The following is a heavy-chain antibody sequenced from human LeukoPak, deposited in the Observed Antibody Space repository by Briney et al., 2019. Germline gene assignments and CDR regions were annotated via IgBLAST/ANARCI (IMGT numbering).Heavy chain of an antibody. Sequence: GASVKVSCKASGYTFTSYYMHWVRQAPGQGLEWMGIINPSGGNTNYAQKFQGRVTMTRDMSTSTVYMELGSLRSEDTAVYYCARTHQPLLYPVQGSYFDYWGQGTLVTVSS. CDR1: GYTFTSYY. J-gene: IGHJ4*02. V-gene: IGHV1-46*01. D-gene: IGHD2-2*02. CDR3: ARTHQPLLYPVQGSYFDY. CDR2: INPSGGNT.